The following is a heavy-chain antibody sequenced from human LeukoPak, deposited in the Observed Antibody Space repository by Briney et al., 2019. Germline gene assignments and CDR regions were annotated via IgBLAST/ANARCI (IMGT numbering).Heavy chain of an antibody. CDR2: ISASSNSI. CDR3: ARDLGLRRNGYNPFDY. CDR1: GFTFMNYA. V-gene: IGHV3-48*01. J-gene: IGHJ4*02. Sequence: AGGSLRLSCATSGFTFMNYAMSWVRQAPGKGLEWISSISASSNSIEYADSVEGRFSISRDSAKNSLDLQMNSLRADDTAMYYCARDLGLRRNGYNPFDYWGQGILVTVSS. D-gene: IGHD5-24*01.